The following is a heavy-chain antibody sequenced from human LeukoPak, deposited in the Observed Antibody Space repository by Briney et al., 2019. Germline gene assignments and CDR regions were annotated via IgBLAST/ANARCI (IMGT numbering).Heavy chain of an antibody. Sequence: GGSLRLSCAASGFTFSSYAMSWVRQAPGKGLEWVSGISWNSGSIGYADSVKGRFTISRDNAKNSLYLQMNSLRAEDTALYYCAKEKRYCSGGSCYRPLDYWGQGTLVTVSS. CDR2: ISWNSGSI. D-gene: IGHD2-15*01. V-gene: IGHV3-9*01. CDR3: AKEKRYCSGGSCYRPLDY. J-gene: IGHJ4*02. CDR1: GFTFSSYA.